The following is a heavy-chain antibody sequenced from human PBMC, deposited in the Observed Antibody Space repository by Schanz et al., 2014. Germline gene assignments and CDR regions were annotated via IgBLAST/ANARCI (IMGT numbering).Heavy chain of an antibody. Sequence: EVQLVESGGGLVQSGGSLRLSCAASGFSFSDYSMNWVRQAPGKGLEWISYIKISGDVFYTDSVKGRFTISRDKAKSSLYLQMSSLRDEDTAIYYCVRDYNWGFDNWGQGTLVTVSS. J-gene: IGHJ4*02. CDR3: VRDYNWGFDN. CDR2: IKISGDV. CDR1: GFSFSDYS. D-gene: IGHD7-27*01. V-gene: IGHV3-48*02.